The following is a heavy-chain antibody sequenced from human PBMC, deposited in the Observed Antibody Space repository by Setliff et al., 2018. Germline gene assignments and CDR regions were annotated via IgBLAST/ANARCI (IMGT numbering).Heavy chain of an antibody. V-gene: IGHV3-23*01. J-gene: IGHJ3*01. CDR2: INGDGADT. D-gene: IGHD2-15*01. CDR1: TLTFTYA. Sequence: GGSLRLSCAASTLTFTYAMSWVRQTPGKGLEWIASINGDGADTYYAATMKGRFTTSRDNSKRTLYLQMSSLRADDTAVYYCAKDWWGPPESFDVWGQGTVVTVSS. CDR3: AKDWWGPPESFDV.